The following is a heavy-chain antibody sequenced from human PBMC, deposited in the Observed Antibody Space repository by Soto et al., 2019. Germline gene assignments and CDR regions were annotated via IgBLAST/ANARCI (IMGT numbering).Heavy chain of an antibody. CDR3: AATRGYSPPFDS. J-gene: IGHJ4*02. Sequence: QVQLVQSGAEVKKPGASAKVSCMASEYSFTSYYMHWVRRAPGQGLEWMGMIDPSGDNTGYPQKFQGRVTMTSDTSTSTVYMELSSLRSEDTAMYYCAATRGYSPPFDSWGQGTRVTVS. V-gene: IGHV1-46*01. CDR2: IDPSGDNT. D-gene: IGHD3-22*01. CDR1: EYSFTSYY.